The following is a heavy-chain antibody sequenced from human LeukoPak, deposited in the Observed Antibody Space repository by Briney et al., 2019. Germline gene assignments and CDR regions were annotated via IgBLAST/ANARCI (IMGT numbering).Heavy chain of an antibody. Sequence: GESLKTSCQGSGYTFTDYWVGWVRQLPGEGLEWMGIIHPSDSDTRYRSSFQGQVTITVDTDINTAFLQWSRLKASDTAMYYCARLGPYSSSSDYWGQGTLVTVSS. CDR1: GYTFTDYW. V-gene: IGHV5-51*01. J-gene: IGHJ4*02. CDR2: IHPSDSDT. D-gene: IGHD6-6*01. CDR3: ARLGPYSSSSDY.